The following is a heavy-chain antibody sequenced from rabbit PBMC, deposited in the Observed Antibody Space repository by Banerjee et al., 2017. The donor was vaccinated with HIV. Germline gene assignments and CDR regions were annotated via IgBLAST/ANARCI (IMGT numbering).Heavy chain of an antibody. D-gene: IGHD4-2*01. V-gene: IGHV1S45*01. Sequence: QEQLVESGGGLVQPEGSLTLTCTASGFTFSSSYYMCWVRQAPGKGLEWIGCIYAGSSGTTYYASWAKGRFTISRSSSTTVTLQMTSLTAADTATYFCARGDDVGGAGVSLWGQGTLVTVS. CDR3: ARGDDVGGAGVSL. CDR1: GFTFSSSYY. J-gene: IGHJ6*01. CDR2: IYAGSSGTT.